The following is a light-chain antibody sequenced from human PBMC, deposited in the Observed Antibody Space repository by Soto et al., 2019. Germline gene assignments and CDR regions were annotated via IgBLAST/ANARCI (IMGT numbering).Light chain of an antibody. CDR2: EVT. V-gene: IGLV2-14*01. Sequence: QSVLTQPASVSGSPGQSITISCTGTSSDVGGYKYVSWYQQHPGKAPKLMIYEVTNRPSGVSNRFSGSKSGNTASLTISGLQADDEADYYCSSYTSSSTVVFGGGTKLTVL. J-gene: IGLJ2*01. CDR1: SSDVGGYKY. CDR3: SSYTSSSTVV.